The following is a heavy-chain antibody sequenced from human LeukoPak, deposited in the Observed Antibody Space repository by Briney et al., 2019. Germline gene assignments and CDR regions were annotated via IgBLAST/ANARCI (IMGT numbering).Heavy chain of an antibody. J-gene: IGHJ3*02. Sequence: GASVKVSCKASGGTFSSYAISWVRQAPGQGLEWMGGIIPIFGTANYAQKFQGRVTITTDESTSTAYMELSSLRSEDTAGYYCARVLEPYEDAFDIWGQGTMVTVSS. D-gene: IGHD3-3*01. CDR2: IIPIFGTA. V-gene: IGHV1-69*05. CDR3: ARVLEPYEDAFDI. CDR1: GGTFSSYA.